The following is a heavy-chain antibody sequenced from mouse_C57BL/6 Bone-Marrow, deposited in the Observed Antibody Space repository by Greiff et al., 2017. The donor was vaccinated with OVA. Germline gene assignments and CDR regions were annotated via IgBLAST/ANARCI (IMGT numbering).Heavy chain of an antibody. J-gene: IGHJ1*03. Sequence: QVQLQQSGAELVRPGASVTLSCKASGYTFTDYEMHWVKQTPVHGLEWIGAIDPETGGTAYNQKFKGKAILTADKSSSTAYMELRSLTSEDSAVYYCTKETTVVADWYFDVWGTGTTGTVSS. CDR1: GYTFTDYE. CDR3: TKETTVVADWYFDV. D-gene: IGHD1-1*01. V-gene: IGHV1-15*01. CDR2: IDPETGGT.